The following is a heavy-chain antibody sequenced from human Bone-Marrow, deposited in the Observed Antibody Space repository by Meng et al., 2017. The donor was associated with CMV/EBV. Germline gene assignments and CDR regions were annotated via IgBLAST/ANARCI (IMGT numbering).Heavy chain of an antibody. CDR3: TRPSGYSSGWYEGNDY. D-gene: IGHD6-19*01. V-gene: IGHV3-73*01. Sequence: GGSLRLSCAASGFTFSGSAMHWVRQASGKGLEWVGRIRSKANSYATAYAASVKGRFTISRDDSKNTAYLQMNSLKTEDTAVYYCTRPSGYSSGWYEGNDYWGQGTLVTVSS. CDR2: IRSKANSYAT. CDR1: GFTFSGSA. J-gene: IGHJ4*02.